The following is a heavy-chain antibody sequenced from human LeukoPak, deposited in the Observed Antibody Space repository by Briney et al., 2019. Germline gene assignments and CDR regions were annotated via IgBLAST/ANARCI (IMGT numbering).Heavy chain of an antibody. Sequence: KPSETLSLTCTVSGDSISSSDYYWGWIRQPPGKGLVWIGFIYYSASASASASTYYNPSLKSRVTIFGDTSKNQFSLKVNSVTAADTAVYYCAGPDEKWEVEDWGQGTLVTVSS. CDR2: IYYSASASASAST. CDR3: AGPDEKWEVED. CDR1: GDSISSSDYY. V-gene: IGHV4-39*01. J-gene: IGHJ4*02. D-gene: IGHD1-26*01.